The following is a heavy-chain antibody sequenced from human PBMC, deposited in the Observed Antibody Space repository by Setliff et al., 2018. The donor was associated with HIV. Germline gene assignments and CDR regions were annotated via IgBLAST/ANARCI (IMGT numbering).Heavy chain of an antibody. J-gene: IGHJ5*02. V-gene: IGHV4-59*01. CDR2: IYYTGIP. D-gene: IGHD2-15*01. Sequence: SETLSLTCAVYGGSFSGYYWSWIRQPPGKGLQWIGLIYYTGIPTYNPSLEGRITMSVDRSKNQFSLRLTSVTAADTAMYYCARVSRLHPFDPWGQGTLVTVSS. CDR3: ARVSRLHPFDP. CDR1: GGSFSGYY.